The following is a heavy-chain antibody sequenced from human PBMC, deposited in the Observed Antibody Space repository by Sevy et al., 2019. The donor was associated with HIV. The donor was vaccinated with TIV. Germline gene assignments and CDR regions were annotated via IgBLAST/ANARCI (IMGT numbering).Heavy chain of an antibody. J-gene: IGHJ4*02. CDR3: AKESSGSSDFDY. Sequence: GGSLRLSCAASGFTISSYWVTWVRQAPGKGLGWVSAISGSGGSTYYADSVKGRFTISRDNSKNTLYLQMNSLKVEDTAVYYCAKESSGSSDFDYWGQGTLVTVSS. CDR2: ISGSGGST. CDR1: GFTISSYW. V-gene: IGHV3-23*01. D-gene: IGHD1-26*01.